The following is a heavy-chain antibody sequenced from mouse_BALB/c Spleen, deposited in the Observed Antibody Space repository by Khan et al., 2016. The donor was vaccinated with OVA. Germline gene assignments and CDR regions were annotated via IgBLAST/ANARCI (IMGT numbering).Heavy chain of an antibody. J-gene: IGHJ3*01. V-gene: IGHV1-4*01. CDR3: VRDGAYHRNDGWVAY. CDR2: INPSNGYT. CDR1: GYTFTSYT. D-gene: IGHD2-14*01. Sequence: QVQLQQSGAELARPGASVKMSCKASGYTFTSYTIHWIKKRPGQGLEWIGYINPSNGYTNYNQKFKDKATLTTDKSSTTAYLQLRSLTSDDSAVYNCVRDGAYHRNDGWVAYWGQGTLVTVSA.